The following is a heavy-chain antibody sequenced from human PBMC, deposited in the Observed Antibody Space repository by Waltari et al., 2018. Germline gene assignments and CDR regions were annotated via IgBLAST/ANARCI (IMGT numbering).Heavy chain of an antibody. Sequence: VQLVESGGGMVQPGRSLRLSCAASGFTFSSYGMHWVRQAPGKGLEWVSSISSSSSYIYYADSVKGRFTISRDNAKNSLYLQMNSLRAEDTAVYYCARGSDYYGSGSYHHDFDYWGQGTLVTVSS. CDR3: ARGSDYYGSGSYHHDFDY. V-gene: IGHV3-21*01. CDR1: GFTFSSYG. J-gene: IGHJ4*02. D-gene: IGHD3-10*01. CDR2: ISSSSSYI.